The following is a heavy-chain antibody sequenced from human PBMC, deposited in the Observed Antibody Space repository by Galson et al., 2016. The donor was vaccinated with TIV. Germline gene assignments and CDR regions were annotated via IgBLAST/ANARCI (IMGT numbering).Heavy chain of an antibody. CDR2: ISGGGGST. V-gene: IGHV3-23*01. Sequence: SLRLSCAASGFTFSIFAMTWVRQAPGMGLEWVSAISGGGGSTYYADSVKGRFTISRDNSKNTPFLQMNSQRAEDPAVYYCTKVPSSGFSYYYGLDVWGQGTTVTVSS. CDR1: GFTFSIFA. CDR3: TKVPSSGFSYYYGLDV. D-gene: IGHD3-22*01. J-gene: IGHJ6*02.